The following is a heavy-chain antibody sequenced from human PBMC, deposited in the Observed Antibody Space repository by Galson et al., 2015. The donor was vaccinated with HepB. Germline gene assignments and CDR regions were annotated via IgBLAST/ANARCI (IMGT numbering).Heavy chain of an antibody. J-gene: IGHJ4*02. V-gene: IGHV3-48*01. D-gene: IGHD1-26*01. Sequence: SLRLSCAASGFTFSSYSMNWVRQAPGKGLEWVSYNSSSSTIYYADSVKGRFTISRDNAKNSLYLQMNSLRAEDTAVYYCARDSIWELLLFDYWGQGTLVTVSS. CDR1: GFTFSSYS. CDR3: ARDSIWELLLFDY. CDR2: NSSSSTI.